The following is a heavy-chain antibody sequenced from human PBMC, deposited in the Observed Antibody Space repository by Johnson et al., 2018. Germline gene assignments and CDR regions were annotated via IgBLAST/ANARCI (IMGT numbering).Heavy chain of an antibody. CDR3: ARVYYYGSGAFDALDI. Sequence: QVQLQQWGAALLKPSETLSLTCAVYGGSFSGYYWSWIRQPPGKGLEWIGEINHSGSTNYNPSLKSRVTISVATSTNQFSLKLSSVTAADAGVYYFARVYYYGSGAFDALDIWGQGTMVTVSS. V-gene: IGHV4-34*01. J-gene: IGHJ3*02. CDR2: INHSGST. D-gene: IGHD3-10*01. CDR1: GGSFSGYY.